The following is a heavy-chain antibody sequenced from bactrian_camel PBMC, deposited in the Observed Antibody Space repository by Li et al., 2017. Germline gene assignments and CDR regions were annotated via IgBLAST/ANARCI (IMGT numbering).Heavy chain of an antibody. CDR1: AFTFATYC. D-gene: IGHD4*01. CDR2: ISGDDAT. J-gene: IGHJ4*01. CDR3: AASMTTYGGYGPLSTYEYNY. Sequence: DVQLVESGGGSVQSGGSLRLSCVASAFTFATYCMGWFRQVPGKEREGVAVISGDDATVYADSVLGRFTISRDNAKNTLYLIINNPSPEDTAFYYCAASMTTYGGYGPLSTYEYNYWSQGTQVTVS. V-gene: IGHV3S67*01.